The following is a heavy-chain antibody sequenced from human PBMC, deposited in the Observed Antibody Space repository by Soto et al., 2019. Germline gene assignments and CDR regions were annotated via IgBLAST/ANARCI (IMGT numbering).Heavy chain of an antibody. Sequence: GTLRLSCAASVFTFSSYDMNWVRQAPGKGLEWVSYISSSGSTIYYADSVKGRFTISRDNAKNSLYLQMNSLRAEDTAVYYCARVTYYYGSGSYYNVGHYYYYGMDVWGQGTTVTVSS. CDR2: ISSSGSTI. CDR1: VFTFSSYD. D-gene: IGHD3-10*01. J-gene: IGHJ6*02. V-gene: IGHV3-48*03. CDR3: ARVTYYYGSGSYYNVGHYYYYGMDV.